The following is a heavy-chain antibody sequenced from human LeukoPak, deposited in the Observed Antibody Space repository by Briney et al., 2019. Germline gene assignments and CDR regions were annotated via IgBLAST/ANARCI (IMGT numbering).Heavy chain of an antibody. J-gene: IGHJ4*02. V-gene: IGHV3-7*01. CDR3: ARWANSIDY. CDR2: IKHNGSET. Sequence: GGSLRLSCAASGFTFSGYWMSWVRQAPGKGLEWVANIKHNGSETFYADSVRGRFNISRDNAKNSQYLQMTSLRVEDTAVFYCARWANSIDYWGQGALVTVSS. CDR1: GFTFSGYW. D-gene: IGHD5-18*01.